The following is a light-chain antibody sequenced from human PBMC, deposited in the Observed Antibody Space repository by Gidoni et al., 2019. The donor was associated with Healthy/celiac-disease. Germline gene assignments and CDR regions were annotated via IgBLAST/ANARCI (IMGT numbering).Light chain of an antibody. CDR3: QSSDSSGTFVV. V-gene: IGLV3-25*02. CDR2: KDS. Sequence: SYELTQPHSVSVSQGQTARITCSGDALPKLYSYWYQQKPGQAPELVIYKDSARPSGSLELFSGSSSGTTVTLTISGVQAEDEADYYCQSSDSSGTFVVFGGGTKLTVL. J-gene: IGLJ2*01. CDR1: ALPKLY.